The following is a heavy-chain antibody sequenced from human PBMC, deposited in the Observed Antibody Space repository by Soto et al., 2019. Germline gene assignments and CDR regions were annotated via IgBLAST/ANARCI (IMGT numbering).Heavy chain of an antibody. V-gene: IGHV4-39*01. CDR1: GGSIISSSYY. Sequence: SETLSLTCTVSGGSIISSSYYWVWIRQPPGKGLEGIGDVYYSGTTHYNPSLKRRVTMSVDTSKNQFSLRLSSVTAADTALYYCSILRPPGNCFDFRCPATLVTVSS. CDR2: VYYSGTT. CDR3: SILRPPGNCFDF. J-gene: IGHJ5*01.